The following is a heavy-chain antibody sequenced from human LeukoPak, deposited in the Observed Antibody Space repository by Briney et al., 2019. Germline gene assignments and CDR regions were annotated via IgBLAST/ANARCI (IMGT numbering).Heavy chain of an antibody. V-gene: IGHV1-2*02. D-gene: IGHD3-10*01. CDR2: INPNSGGT. CDR3: ARDRRYYYGSGSSTNWFDP. J-gene: IGHJ5*02. Sequence: GASVKVSCKASGYTFTGYYMHWVRQAPGQGLEWMGWINPNSGGTNYAQKFQGRVTMTRDTSISTAYMELSRLRSDDTAVYYCARDRRYYYGSGSSTNWFDPWGQGTLVTVSS. CDR1: GYTFTGYY.